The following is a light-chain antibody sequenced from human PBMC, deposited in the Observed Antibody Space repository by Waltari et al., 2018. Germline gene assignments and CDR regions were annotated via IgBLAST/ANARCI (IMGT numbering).Light chain of an antibody. J-gene: IGKJ2*01. CDR3: QQYSSSVMYT. CDR2: GAS. V-gene: IGKV3-20*01. CDR1: ERDGNNF. Sequence: VFTQSPGTLSLSPGETDTLSCRARERDGNNFLAWYHQKPGQTPRLLIYGASSRATGIPDRFSGSGSGTDFILIISRLEPEDSGVYFCQQYSSSVMYTFGQGTKLEI.